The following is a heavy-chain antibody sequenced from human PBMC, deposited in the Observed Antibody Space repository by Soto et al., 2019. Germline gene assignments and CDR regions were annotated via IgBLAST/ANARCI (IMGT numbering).Heavy chain of an antibody. V-gene: IGHV4-34*01. CDR1: GGSFSGYY. CDR3: ARGDTFSSGSTHH. D-gene: IGHD6-19*01. CDR2: INHSGST. J-gene: IGHJ5*02. Sequence: PSDTLSLTCAVYGGSFSGYYWSWIRQPPGKGLEWIGEINHSGSTNYNPSLKSRVTISVDTSKNQFSLKLSSVTAADTAVDYCARGDTFSSGSTHHWGQGSLDT.